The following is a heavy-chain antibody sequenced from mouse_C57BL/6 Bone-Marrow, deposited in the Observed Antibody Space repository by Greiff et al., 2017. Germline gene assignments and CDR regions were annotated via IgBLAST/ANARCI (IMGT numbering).Heavy chain of an antibody. D-gene: IGHD2-4*01. CDR1: GYTFTDYE. CDR2: IYPETGGT. V-gene: IGHV1-15*01. Sequence: VQLQQSGAELVRPGASVTLSCKASGYTFTDYEMRWVKQTPVHGLEWIGAIYPETGGTAYNQKFKGKAILTADKSSRTAYMELSSLTSDDSAVYYCTRDDYVYYYAMDYWGQGTSVTVSS. CDR3: TRDDYVYYYAMDY. J-gene: IGHJ4*01.